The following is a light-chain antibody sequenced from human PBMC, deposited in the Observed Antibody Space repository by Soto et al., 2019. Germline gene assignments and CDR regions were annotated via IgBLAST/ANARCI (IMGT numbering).Light chain of an antibody. CDR1: SDDIGTYEY. V-gene: IGLV2-14*01. Sequence: QSPQSHPAAVSGSPGHVITISCTGSSDDIGTYEYISWHQHHPGKAPKLIIFGVYDRPSGVSDRFSGSKSGNTASLTIFGLQLEDEAVYYCSSYTSGSTPHWVFGTGTKVTAL. CDR3: SSYTSGSTPHWV. CDR2: GVY. J-gene: IGLJ1*01.